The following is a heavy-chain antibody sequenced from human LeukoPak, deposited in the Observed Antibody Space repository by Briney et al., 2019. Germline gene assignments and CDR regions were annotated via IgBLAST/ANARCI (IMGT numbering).Heavy chain of an antibody. CDR1: GFTFSSYW. CDR2: INQDGSEK. V-gene: IGHV3-7*01. D-gene: IGHD6-19*01. Sequence: GGSLRLSCAASGFTFSSYWMTWVRQAPGKGLEWVASINQDGSEKYYVDSVKGRFTISRDNTKNLVYLQINSLRAEDTAVHYCAREGRSSGWYDAFHIWGQGTMVTVSS. CDR3: AREGRSSGWYDAFHI. J-gene: IGHJ3*02.